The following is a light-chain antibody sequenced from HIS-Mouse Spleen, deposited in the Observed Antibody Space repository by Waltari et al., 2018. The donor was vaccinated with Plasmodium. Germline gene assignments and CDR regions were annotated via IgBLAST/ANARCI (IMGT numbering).Light chain of an antibody. Sequence: SYELTQPPSVSVSPGQTARINCSGVALPKQYDYWYQQKPGQAPVLVIYEDSKRPSGIPERFSGSSSGTMATLTISGAQVEDEADYYCYSTDSSGNHRVFGGGTKLTVL. CDR3: YSTDSSGNHRV. CDR1: ALPKQY. CDR2: EDS. V-gene: IGLV3-10*01. J-gene: IGLJ3*02.